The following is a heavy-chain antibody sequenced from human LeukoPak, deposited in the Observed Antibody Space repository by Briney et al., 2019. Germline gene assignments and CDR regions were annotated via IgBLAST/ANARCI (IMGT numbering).Heavy chain of an antibody. CDR3: ARAAGWLRTGGYYFDY. CDR1: GFTFSSYA. D-gene: IGHD1-14*01. J-gene: IGHJ4*02. V-gene: IGHV3-30-3*01. CDR2: ISYDGSNK. Sequence: GRSLRLSCAASGFTFSSYAMHWVRQAPGKGLGWVAVISYDGSNKYYADSVKGRLTISRDNSKNTLYLQMNSLRAEDTAVYYCARAAGWLRTGGYYFDYWGEGTLVTVSS.